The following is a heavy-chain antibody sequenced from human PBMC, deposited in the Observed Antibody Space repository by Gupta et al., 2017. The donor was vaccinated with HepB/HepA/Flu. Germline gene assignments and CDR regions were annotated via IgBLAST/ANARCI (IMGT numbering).Heavy chain of an antibody. Sequence: QVQLVESGGDLVKPGGSLRLSCAVSGFIFGDFFMRWIRQVPGKGLDGLSCISVSGNTIYYADSVKGRFTISRDNAKNSLYLQMNSLRVEDTAVYYCARGGDTNGYYFDSWGQGTLVSVSS. V-gene: IGHV3-11*04. CDR3: ARGGDTNGYYFDS. CDR2: ISVSGNTI. J-gene: IGHJ4*02. CDR1: GFIFGDFF. D-gene: IGHD3-22*01.